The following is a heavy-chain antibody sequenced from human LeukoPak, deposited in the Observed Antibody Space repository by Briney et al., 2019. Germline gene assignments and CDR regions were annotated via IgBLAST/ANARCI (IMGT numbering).Heavy chain of an antibody. V-gene: IGHV4-39*01. CDR3: ARRGGYFNWFDP. CDR1: GGSISSSSYY. CDR2: NYYIGST. J-gene: IGHJ5*02. D-gene: IGHD2-21*02. Sequence: SETLCLTCTVSGGSISSSSYYWGWIRQPPGKGLEWIGCNYYIGSTYYNRSLKIRVTISVDTSKNQFALKLSSVTAADTAVYYCARRGGYFNWFDPWGQGTLVTVSS.